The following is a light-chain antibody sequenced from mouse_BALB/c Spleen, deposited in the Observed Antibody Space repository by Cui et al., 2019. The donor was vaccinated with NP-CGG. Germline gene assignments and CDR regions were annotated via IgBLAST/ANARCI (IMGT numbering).Light chain of an antibody. Sequence: QAVVTQPSALTTSPGETVTLTCRSSTGAVTTSNYANWVQEKVDHLFIGPIGGTNNRVSGVPARFSGSLIGDKAALTITGAQTEDEAIYFCALWYSNHWVFGGGTKLTVL. V-gene: IGLV1*01. CDR2: GTN. J-gene: IGLJ1*01. CDR1: TGAVTTSNY. CDR3: ALWYSNHWV.